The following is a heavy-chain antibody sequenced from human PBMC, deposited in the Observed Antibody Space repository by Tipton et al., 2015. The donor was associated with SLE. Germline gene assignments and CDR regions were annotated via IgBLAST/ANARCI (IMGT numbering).Heavy chain of an antibody. CDR1: GGSLHSEY. CDR3: ARSSPLYYYYYYMDV. CDR2: VYYSGST. J-gene: IGHJ6*03. Sequence: LRLSCTVSGGSLHSEYWSWIRQPPEKGLEWIGYVYYSGSTNYNPSLKSRVAISVDLSKNQFSLKLRSVTAADTAVYYCARSSPLYYYYYYMDVWGKGTTVTVSS. V-gene: IGHV4-59*01.